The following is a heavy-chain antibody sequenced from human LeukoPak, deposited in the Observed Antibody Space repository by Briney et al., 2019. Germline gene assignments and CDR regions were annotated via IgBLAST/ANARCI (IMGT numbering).Heavy chain of an antibody. CDR2: IYHSGST. CDR1: GGSISSGGYY. CDR3: AREVAGVRDRPLYYFDY. V-gene: IGHV4-30-2*01. J-gene: IGHJ4*02. D-gene: IGHD6-19*01. Sequence: PSETLSLTCTVSGGSISSGGYYWSWIRQPPGKGLEWIGYIYHSGSTYYNPSLKSRVTISVDRSKNQFSLKLSSVTAADTAVYYCAREVAGVRDRPLYYFDYWGQGTLVTVSS.